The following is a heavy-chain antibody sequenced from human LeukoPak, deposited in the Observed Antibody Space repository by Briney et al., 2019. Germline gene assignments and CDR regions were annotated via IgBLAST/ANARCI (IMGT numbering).Heavy chain of an antibody. V-gene: IGHV4-59*01. CDR2: IYYSGST. CDR1: GGSISSYY. D-gene: IGHD3-22*01. J-gene: IGHJ4*02. CDR3: ARAPGMYYYDSSGYYLD. Sequence: KPSETLSLTCTVSGGSISSYYWSWIRQPPGKGLDWIGYIYYSGSTNYNPSLKSRVTISVDTSKNQFSLKLSSVTAADTAVYYCARAPGMYYYDSSGYYLDWGQGTLVTVSS.